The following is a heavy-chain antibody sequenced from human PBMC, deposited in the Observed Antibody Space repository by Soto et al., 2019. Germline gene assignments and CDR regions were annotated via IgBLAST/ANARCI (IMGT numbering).Heavy chain of an antibody. CDR2: IYYTGIT. J-gene: IGHJ4*02. CDR3: ARPARQDTVAGNY. Sequence: WETLSLTCTVSGGSISSSSYYWGWIRQPPGKGLEWIGNIYYTGITHYNPSLKSRATISIDTSKNQFSLNLNSVTATDTAVYYCARPARQDTVAGNYWGQGTLVTVSS. V-gene: IGHV4-39*01. CDR1: GGSISSSSYY. D-gene: IGHD6-19*01.